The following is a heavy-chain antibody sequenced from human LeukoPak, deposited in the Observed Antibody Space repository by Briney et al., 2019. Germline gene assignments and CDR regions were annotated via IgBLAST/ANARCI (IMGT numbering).Heavy chain of an antibody. CDR2: IYYSGST. J-gene: IGHJ6*02. CDR1: GGSISSSSYY. Sequence: SETLSLTCTVSGGSISSSSYYWGWIRQPPGKGLEWIGSIYYSGSTYYNPSLKSRVTISVDTSKNQFSLKLSSVTAADTAVYYCARDRTYYYDSSGLMDVWGQGTTVTVSS. D-gene: IGHD3-22*01. CDR3: ARDRTYYYDSSGLMDV. V-gene: IGHV4-39*07.